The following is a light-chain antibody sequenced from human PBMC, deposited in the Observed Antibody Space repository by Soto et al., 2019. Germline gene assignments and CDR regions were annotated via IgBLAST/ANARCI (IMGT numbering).Light chain of an antibody. CDR2: DAS. CDR1: QSVRTN. V-gene: IGKV3-11*01. J-gene: IGKJ5*01. CDR3: QQRYNWPLIT. Sequence: EIVLTQSPATRSLSPGERATLSCRASQSVRTNLAWYQQKVGQAPRLLIYDASKRVTGIPARFSGSGSGTDFTLTISSLEPEDFAVYYCQQRYNWPLITCGQGTRLEIK.